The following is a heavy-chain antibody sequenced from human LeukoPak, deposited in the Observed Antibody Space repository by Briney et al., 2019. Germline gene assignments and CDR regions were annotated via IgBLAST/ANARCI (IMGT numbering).Heavy chain of an antibody. CDR3: ARLNGYLDY. V-gene: IGHV4-39*01. J-gene: IGHJ4*02. D-gene: IGHD2-8*01. CDR1: GGSISSSSYY. Sequence: SETLSLTCTVSGGSISSSSYYWGWIRQPPGKGLEWIGSIYYSGSTYYNPSLKSRVTISVDTSKNQFSLKLSSVTAADTAVYHCARLNGYLDYWGQGTLVTVSS. CDR2: IYYSGST.